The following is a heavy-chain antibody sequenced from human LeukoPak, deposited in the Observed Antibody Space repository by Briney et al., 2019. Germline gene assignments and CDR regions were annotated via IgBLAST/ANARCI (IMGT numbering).Heavy chain of an antibody. J-gene: IGHJ6*02. CDR3: ATDRPGRAYYYYGMDV. Sequence: ASVTVSCKVSGYTLTELSMHWVRQAPGEGREWMGGFDPEDGETIYAQKFQGRVTMTEDTSTDTAYMELSSLRSEDTAVYYCATDRPGRAYYYYGMDVCGQGTTVTVSS. CDR1: GYTLTELS. CDR2: FDPEDGET. V-gene: IGHV1-24*01.